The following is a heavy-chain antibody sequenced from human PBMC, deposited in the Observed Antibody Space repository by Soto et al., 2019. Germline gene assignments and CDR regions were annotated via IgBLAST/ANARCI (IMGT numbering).Heavy chain of an antibody. J-gene: IGHJ4*02. CDR2: IYYSGST. CDR1: GGSISSGDYY. V-gene: IGHV4-61*08. CDR3: ASTRMIAAHFDY. D-gene: IGHD6-13*01. Sequence: PSETLSLTCTVSGGSISSGDYYWSWIRQPPGKGLEWIGYIYYSGSTNYNPSLKSRVTISVDTSKNQFSLKLSSVTAADTAVYYCASTRMIAAHFDYWGQGTLVTVSS.